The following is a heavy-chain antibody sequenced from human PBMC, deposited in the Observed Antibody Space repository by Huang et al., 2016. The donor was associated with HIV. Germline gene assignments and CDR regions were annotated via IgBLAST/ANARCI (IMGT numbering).Heavy chain of an antibody. CDR1: RFTFSSDS. D-gene: IGHD6-13*01. Sequence: EVQLVESGGGLVQPGGSLRLSCAASRFTFSSDSMNWVRQAPGKGLEWVSYISSKSRTIYYADSVKGRFTISRDNAKNSLYLQMNSLRDEDTAVYYCARVLPGIAAAGFWGQGTLVTVSS. CDR2: ISSKSRTI. J-gene: IGHJ4*02. CDR3: ARVLPGIAAAGF. V-gene: IGHV3-48*02.